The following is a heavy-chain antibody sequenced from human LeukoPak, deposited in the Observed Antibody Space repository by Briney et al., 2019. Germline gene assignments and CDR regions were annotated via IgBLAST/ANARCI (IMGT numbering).Heavy chain of an antibody. CDR2: YSGST. V-gene: IGHV4-59*01. J-gene: IGHJ4*02. D-gene: IGHD5-12*01. CDR3: ARVSGYDWESFYDY. Sequence: PSETLSLTCTVSGGSISSYYWSWLRQPPGKGLEWIGYYSGSTNYNPSLKSRVTISVDTSKKQFSLKLRSVTAADTAVYYCARVSGYDWESFYDYWGQGTLVTVSS. CDR1: GGSISSYY.